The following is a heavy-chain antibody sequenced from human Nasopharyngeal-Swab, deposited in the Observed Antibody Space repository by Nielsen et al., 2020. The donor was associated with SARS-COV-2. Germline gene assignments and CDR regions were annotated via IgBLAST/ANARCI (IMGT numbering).Heavy chain of an antibody. J-gene: IGHJ3*02. CDR2: INPSGGST. CDR1: GYTFTSYY. V-gene: IGHV1-46*01. D-gene: IGHD1-7*01. CDR3: ARGRITGTTLWSPKANDAFDI. Sequence: ASVQVSCKASGYTFTSYYMHWVRQAPGQGLEWMGIINPSGGSTSYAQKFQGRVTMTRDTSTSTVYMEPSSLRSEDTAVYYCARGRITGTTLWSPKANDAFDIWGQGTMVTVSS.